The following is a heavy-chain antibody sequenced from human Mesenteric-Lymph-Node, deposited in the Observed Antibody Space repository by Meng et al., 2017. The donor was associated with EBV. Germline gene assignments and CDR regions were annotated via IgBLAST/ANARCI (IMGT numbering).Heavy chain of an antibody. V-gene: IGHV4-30-4*01. CDR2: IYYSGST. CDR3: ARGLEVATMSY. Sequence: VPGLVESSPTLSVTCAVSGGSISSGGYYWSWIRQTPGKGVEWIGYIYYSGSTYYHPSRNSRVTISVDTYKHQFSLKLSSVTAADTAVYYCARGLEVATMSYWGQGTLVTVSS. CDR1: GGSISSGGYY. J-gene: IGHJ4*02. D-gene: IGHD5-12*01.